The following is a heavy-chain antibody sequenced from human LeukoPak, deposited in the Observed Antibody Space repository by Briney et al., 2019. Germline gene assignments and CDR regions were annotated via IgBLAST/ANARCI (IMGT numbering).Heavy chain of an antibody. CDR2: IYYSGST. CDR1: GGSVSSGSYY. J-gene: IGHJ4*02. CDR3: ARSIDRWVGLDY. Sequence: SETLSLTCTVSGGSVSSGSYYWSWIRQPPGKGLEWIGYIYYSGSTNYNPSLKSRVTISADTSKNQFSLKLSSVTAADTAVYYCARSIDRWVGLDYWGQGTLVTVSS. D-gene: IGHD6-6*01. V-gene: IGHV4-61*01.